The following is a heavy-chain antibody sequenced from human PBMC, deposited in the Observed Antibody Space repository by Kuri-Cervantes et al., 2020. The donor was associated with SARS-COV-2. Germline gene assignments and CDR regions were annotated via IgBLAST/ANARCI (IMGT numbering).Heavy chain of an antibody. D-gene: IGHD3-3*01. CDR3: ARERNPYYDFWSGPTHGMDV. CDR1: GFIFSSYA. V-gene: IGHV3-23*01. CDR2: ISVSGGST. J-gene: IGHJ6*02. Sequence: ASMMISCAASGFIFSSYAMSWVRQAAGKGLEWGSAISVSGGSTYYADSVKGRFTIPRDNAKNSLYLQMNSLRDEDTAVYYCARERNPYYDFWSGPTHGMDVWGQGTTVTVSS.